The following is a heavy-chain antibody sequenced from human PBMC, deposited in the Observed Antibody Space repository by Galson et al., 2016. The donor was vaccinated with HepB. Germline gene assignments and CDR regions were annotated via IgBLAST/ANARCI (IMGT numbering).Heavy chain of an antibody. J-gene: IGHJ3*02. CDR3: AREGYSSGHCGAFDI. V-gene: IGHV3-23*01. D-gene: IGHD6-19*01. CDR1: GFVFNNYP. Sequence: SLRLSCAASGFVFNNYPMTWVRQAPGKGLEWVSTIGSGGFQPCADSVKGRFTVSRDNSRNTLYLQMDSLTADDTALYFCAREGYSSGHCGAFDIWGRGTVVAVSS. CDR2: IGSGGFQ.